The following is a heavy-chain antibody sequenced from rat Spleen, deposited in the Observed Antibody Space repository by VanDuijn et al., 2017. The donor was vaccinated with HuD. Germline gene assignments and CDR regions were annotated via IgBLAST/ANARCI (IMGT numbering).Heavy chain of an antibody. CDR1: GFTFSNYH. J-gene: IGHJ3*01. CDR3: ASRTGNWFAY. V-gene: IGHV5-25*01. D-gene: IGHD5-1*01. CDR2: ISPSGVST. Sequence: EVQLVESGGGLVQPGRSLKLSCTASGFTFSNYHTAWVRQAPTKGLEWVASISPSGVSTYYPDSVKGRFTISRDNAKSTLYLQMGSLRSEDTATYFCASRTGNWFAYWGQGTLVTVSS.